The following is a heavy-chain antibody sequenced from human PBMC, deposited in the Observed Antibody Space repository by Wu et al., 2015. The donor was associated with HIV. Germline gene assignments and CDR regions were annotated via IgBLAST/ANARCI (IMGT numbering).Heavy chain of an antibody. D-gene: IGHD2-2*01. V-gene: IGHV4-38-2*02. Sequence: QVQLQESGPGLVKPSETLSLTCTVSGYSISSGYYWGWIRQPPGKGLEWIGSIYHSGSTYYNPSLKSRVTISVDTSKNQFSLKLSSVTAADTAVYYCARDREAVFDCSSTSCYAFDIWGQGTMVTVSS. J-gene: IGHJ3*02. CDR1: GYSISSGYY. CDR3: ARDREAVFDCSSTSCYAFDI. CDR2: IYHSGST.